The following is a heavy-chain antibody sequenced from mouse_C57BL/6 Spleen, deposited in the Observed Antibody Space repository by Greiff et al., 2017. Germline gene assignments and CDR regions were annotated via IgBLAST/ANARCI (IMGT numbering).Heavy chain of an antibody. CDR2: IDPETGGT. J-gene: IGHJ2*01. CDR1: GYTFTDYE. D-gene: IGHD1-1*01. CDR3: TGRRECNCGSSYFDY. V-gene: IGHV1-15*01. Sequence: VQLQQSGAELVRPGASVTLSCKASGYTFTDYEMHWVKQTPVHGLEWIGAIDPETGGTAYNQTFKGKAILTADKSSSTAYMELRSLTSEDTAVYYYTGRRECNCGSSYFDYWGQGTTLTVSS.